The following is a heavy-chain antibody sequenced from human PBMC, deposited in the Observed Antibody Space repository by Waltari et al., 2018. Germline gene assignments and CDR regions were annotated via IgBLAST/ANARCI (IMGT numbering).Heavy chain of an antibody. J-gene: IGHJ6*02. CDR1: GFTFSSFW. CDR2: ISTDASDT. Sequence: AQLVESGGGLVQPGDSLRLSCAASGFTFSSFWMNWVRQAPGKGPLWVSRISTDASDTTYADSVKGRFTISRDNARNTLYLQMNRLRAEDTAVYFCARVSRRTYRSPVPGRHYYYGMDVWGQGTTVTVSS. D-gene: IGHD1-1*01. V-gene: IGHV3-74*03. CDR3: ARVSRRTYRSPVPGRHYYYGMDV.